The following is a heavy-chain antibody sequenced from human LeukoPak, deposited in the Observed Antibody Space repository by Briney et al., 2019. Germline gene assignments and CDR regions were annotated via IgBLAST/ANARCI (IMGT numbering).Heavy chain of an antibody. J-gene: IGHJ4*02. CDR1: RFTFSYYW. Sequence: QAGGSLRLSCAASRFTFSYYWMTWVRQAPGKGVEWVANIKQDASDKRYADSVKGRFTISRDNAKNSLYLQMNSLRVEDTAVYYCLGGVAADYWGRGTLVTVSS. V-gene: IGHV3-7*01. CDR2: IKQDASDK. CDR3: LGGVAADY. D-gene: IGHD3-16*01.